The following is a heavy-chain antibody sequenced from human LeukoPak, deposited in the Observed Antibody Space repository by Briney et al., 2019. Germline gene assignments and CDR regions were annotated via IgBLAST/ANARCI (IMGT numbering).Heavy chain of an antibody. Sequence: SETLSLTCTVSGGSISSSPYYWGWIRRPPGKGLEWIGTIYYSGTTHYNPSLESRVTISVDTSKNQFSLKLASVTAADTAIYYCAKGAGGFSYYNWFDPWGQGTLVTVSS. V-gene: IGHV4-39*07. CDR1: GGSISSSPYY. CDR3: AKGAGGFSYYNWFDP. CDR2: IYYSGTT. J-gene: IGHJ5*02. D-gene: IGHD5-18*01.